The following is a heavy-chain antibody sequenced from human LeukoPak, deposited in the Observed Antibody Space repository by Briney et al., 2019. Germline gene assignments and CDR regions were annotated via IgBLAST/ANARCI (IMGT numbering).Heavy chain of an antibody. CDR3: ARALSSSSPFDY. D-gene: IGHD6-6*01. CDR1: GFTFSGYS. V-gene: IGHV3-21*01. Sequence: PGGSLRLSCAASGFTFSGYSMSWVRQAPGKGLEWVSSIDGRSTYIFYADSVKGRFTISRDNSKNTLYLQMNSLRAEDTAVYYCARALSSSSPFDYWGQGTLVTVSS. CDR2: IDGRSTYI. J-gene: IGHJ4*02.